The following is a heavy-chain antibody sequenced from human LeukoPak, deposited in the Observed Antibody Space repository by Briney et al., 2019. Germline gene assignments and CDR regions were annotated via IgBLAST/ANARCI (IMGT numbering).Heavy chain of an antibody. Sequence: SETLSLTCTVSGGSLSSSTYYWGWIRQPPGKGLEWIGSMYYSGSSYYNQSLKSRVTISVDTSKNQFSLKLSSVTAADTAVYYCARDKPYYDFWSGLPRPENWFDPWGQGTLVTVSS. CDR2: MYYSGSS. CDR3: ARDKPYYDFWSGLPRPENWFDP. J-gene: IGHJ5*02. V-gene: IGHV4-39*07. D-gene: IGHD3-3*01. CDR1: GGSLSSSTYY.